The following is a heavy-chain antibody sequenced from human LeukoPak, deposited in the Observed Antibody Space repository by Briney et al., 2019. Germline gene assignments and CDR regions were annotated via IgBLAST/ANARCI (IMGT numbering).Heavy chain of an antibody. CDR3: AKDQYTYGLGFYTFDS. Sequence: GGSLRLSCAASGLIFSSYDMHRVRQAPGKGLEWVAVIRYDVSSKYYSESVKGRFTISRDNSKNTLYLQMNSLRADDTALYYCAKDQYTYGLGFYTFDSWGQGTLVTVSS. CDR2: IRYDVSSK. J-gene: IGHJ4*02. CDR1: GLIFSSYD. D-gene: IGHD5-18*01. V-gene: IGHV3-33*03.